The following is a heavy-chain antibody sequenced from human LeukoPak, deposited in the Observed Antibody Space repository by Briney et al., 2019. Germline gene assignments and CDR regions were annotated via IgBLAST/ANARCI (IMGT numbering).Heavy chain of an antibody. CDR1: GYSFTNYG. CDR2: ISGENGNI. CDR3: ARWGVHGTTTFCFDY. D-gene: IGHD2/OR15-2a*01. J-gene: IGHJ4*02. V-gene: IGHV1-18*01. Sequence: VASVKVSCKTSGYSFTNYGVAWVRQAPGQGLEWMGWISGENGNINFAQKFQGRVTMTTATSARIAYMEMRSLTADDTAVYFCARWGVHGTTTFCFDYWSQGSLVTVSS.